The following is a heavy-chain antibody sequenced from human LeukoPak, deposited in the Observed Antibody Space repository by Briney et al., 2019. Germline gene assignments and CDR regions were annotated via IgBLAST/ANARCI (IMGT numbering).Heavy chain of an antibody. CDR1: GGTFSNYA. CDR3: ASYLSGWPMKY. J-gene: IGHJ4*02. D-gene: IGHD6-19*01. CDR2: IIPIFGTA. Sequence: ASVKVSCKASGGTFSNYAISWVRQAPGQGLEWMGGIIPIFGTANYAQKFRGRVTITADKSTRTAYMELSSLRSEDTAVYYCASYLSGWPMKYWGQGTLVTVSS. V-gene: IGHV1-69*06.